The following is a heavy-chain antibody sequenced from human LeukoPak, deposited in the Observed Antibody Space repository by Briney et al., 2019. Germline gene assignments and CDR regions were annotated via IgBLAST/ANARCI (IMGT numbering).Heavy chain of an antibody. D-gene: IGHD4-17*01. J-gene: IGHJ5*02. V-gene: IGHV3-23*01. Sequence: GGSLRLSCAASGFTFSSYAMSWVRQAPGKGLEWVSAISGSGGSTYYADSVKGRFTISRDNSKNTLYLQMNGLRAEDTAVYYCAKLYYGDYVPDWFDPWGQGTLVTVSS. CDR3: AKLYYGDYVPDWFDP. CDR2: ISGSGGST. CDR1: GFTFSSYA.